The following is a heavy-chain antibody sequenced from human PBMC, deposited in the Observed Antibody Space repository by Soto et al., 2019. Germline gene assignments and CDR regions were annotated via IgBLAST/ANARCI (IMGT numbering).Heavy chain of an antibody. Sequence: PSETLSLTCTVSGGSISSGGYYWSWIRQHPGKGLEWIGYIYYSGSTYYNPSLKSRVTISVDTSKNQFSLKLSSVTAADTAVYYCARSPIVVVVAATTYFDYWGQGTLVTVSS. CDR2: IYYSGST. CDR3: ARSPIVVVVAATTYFDY. D-gene: IGHD2-15*01. J-gene: IGHJ4*02. V-gene: IGHV4-31*03. CDR1: GGSISSGGYY.